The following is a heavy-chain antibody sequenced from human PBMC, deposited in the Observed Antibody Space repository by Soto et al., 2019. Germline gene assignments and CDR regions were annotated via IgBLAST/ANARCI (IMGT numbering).Heavy chain of an antibody. D-gene: IGHD2-8*01. CDR1: GGSFSGYY. V-gene: IGHV4-34*01. Sequence: TLSVTCAFYGGSFSGYYWSWIRQPPGKGLEWIGEINHSGSTNYNPSLKSRVTISVDTSKNQFSLKLSSVTAADTAVYYCATQTSGDYCTNGVCYTDYYGMDVWGQGTTVTVSS. CDR2: INHSGST. CDR3: ATQTSGDYCTNGVCYTDYYGMDV. J-gene: IGHJ6*02.